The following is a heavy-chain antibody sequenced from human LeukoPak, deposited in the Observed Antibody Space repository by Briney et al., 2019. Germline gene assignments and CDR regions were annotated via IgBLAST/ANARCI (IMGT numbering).Heavy chain of an antibody. J-gene: IGHJ4*02. Sequence: GASVKVSCKASGYTFTGYCMHWVRQAPGQGLEWMGWINPNSGGTNYAQKFQGRVTMTRDTSISTAYMELSRLRSDDTAVYYCARALIYCSGGSCFSDYWGQGTLVTVSS. CDR3: ARALIYCSGGSCFSDY. V-gene: IGHV1-2*02. CDR2: INPNSGGT. CDR1: GYTFTGYC. D-gene: IGHD2-15*01.